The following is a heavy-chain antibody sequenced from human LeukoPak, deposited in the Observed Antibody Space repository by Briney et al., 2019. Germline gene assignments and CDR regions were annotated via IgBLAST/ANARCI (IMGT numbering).Heavy chain of an antibody. V-gene: IGHV3-15*01. J-gene: IGHJ4*02. D-gene: IGHD3-10*01. CDR1: GFTFSNAW. CDR2: IKSKSDGGTT. CDR3: TTEGEVVRGVSLDC. Sequence: GGSLRLSCAASGFTFSNAWMNWVRQAPGKGLEWVGRIKSKSDGGTTDYAAPVEGRFTISRDDSKNTLYLQMNSLKTEDTAVYYCTTEGEVVRGVSLDCWGQGTLVTVSS.